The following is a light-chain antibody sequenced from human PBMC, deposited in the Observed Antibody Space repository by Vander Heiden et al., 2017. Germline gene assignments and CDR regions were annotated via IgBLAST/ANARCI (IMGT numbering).Light chain of an antibody. V-gene: IGKV1-39*01. CDR2: AAS. Sequence: DIQMTQSPSSLSASVGDRVTITCRASQSISSYLNWFQQKPGKAPNLLIYAASILQSGVPSRFSGSGSGTDFTLTISSLQPEDFATYYCQQSYSTPWTFGQGTKVEI. CDR1: QSISSY. J-gene: IGKJ1*01. CDR3: QQSYSTPWT.